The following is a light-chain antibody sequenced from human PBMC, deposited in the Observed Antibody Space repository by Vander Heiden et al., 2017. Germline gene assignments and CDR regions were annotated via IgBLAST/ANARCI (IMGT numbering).Light chain of an antibody. CDR1: QSLLHSNGYNY. CDR3: MQALQTPYT. Sequence: DIVMTQSPLSLPVTPGEPASISCRSSQSLLHSNGYNYLDWYLQNPGQSPQLLRYLGSKRASRVPDRFSGSGSGTDFTLKISRVEAEDVGVYYCMQALQTPYTFGQGTKLEIK. J-gene: IGKJ2*01. V-gene: IGKV2-28*01. CDR2: LGS.